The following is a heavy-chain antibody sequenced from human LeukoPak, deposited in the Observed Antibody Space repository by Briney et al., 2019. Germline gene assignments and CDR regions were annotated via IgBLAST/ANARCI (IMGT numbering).Heavy chain of an antibody. CDR2: IYTSGST. CDR1: GGSISSGSYY. V-gene: IGHV4-61*02. D-gene: IGHD3-22*01. Sequence: PSETLSLTCPVSGGSISSGSYYWSWIRQPAGKGLEWIGRIYTSGSTNYNPSLKSRVTISVDTSKNQFSLKLSSVTAADTAVYYCARQYYYDSSGYLGPFDYWGQGTLVTPSS. J-gene: IGHJ4*02. CDR3: ARQYYYDSSGYLGPFDY.